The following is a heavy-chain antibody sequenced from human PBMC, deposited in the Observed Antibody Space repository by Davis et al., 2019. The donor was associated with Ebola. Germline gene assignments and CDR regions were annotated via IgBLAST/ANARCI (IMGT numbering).Heavy chain of an antibody. CDR2: IRSDAWTK. D-gene: IGHD4-17*01. CDR3: TRHVSGDFWYFDL. CDR1: GFKFSDYG. V-gene: IGHV3-30*02. J-gene: IGHJ2*01. Sequence: GESLKISCAASGFKFSDYGMHWVRQAPSKGLEWVAFIRSDAWTKNYAESVRGRFTISRDNSKNTVYLQMNSLRAEDTAVYYCTRHVSGDFWYFDLWGRGTLVTVSS.